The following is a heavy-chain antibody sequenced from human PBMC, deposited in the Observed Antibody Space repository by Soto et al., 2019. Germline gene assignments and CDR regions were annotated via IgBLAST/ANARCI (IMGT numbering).Heavy chain of an antibody. CDR1: GFTFSNYA. CDR3: AKDKGVFNWATSYFDY. Sequence: XGSLRLSGAASGFTFSNYAMHWVRQAPGKGLEWVALTSYDGNNEYYTDSVKGRFTISRDNSKNTLFLQMNSPRPEDTAVYYCAKDKGVFNWATSYFDYWGQGALVTVSS. J-gene: IGHJ4*02. V-gene: IGHV3-30*18. D-gene: IGHD1-1*01. CDR2: TSYDGNNE.